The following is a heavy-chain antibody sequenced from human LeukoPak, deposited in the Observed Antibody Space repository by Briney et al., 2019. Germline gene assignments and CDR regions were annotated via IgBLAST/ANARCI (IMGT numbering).Heavy chain of an antibody. CDR2: VRYDGSNK. Sequence: PGGSLRLSCAASGFTFSSYGMHWVRQAPGKGREWVAFVRYDGSNKYYADSVKGRFTISRDNSKNTPYLQMNSLRAEDTALYYCAPERRGDYWGQGTLVTVSS. CDR1: GFTFSSYG. J-gene: IGHJ4*02. V-gene: IGHV3-30*02. CDR3: APERRGDY.